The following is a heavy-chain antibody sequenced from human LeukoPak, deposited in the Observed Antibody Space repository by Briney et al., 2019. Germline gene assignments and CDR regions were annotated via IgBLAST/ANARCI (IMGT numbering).Heavy chain of an antibody. V-gene: IGHV5-51*01. J-gene: IGHJ3*02. CDR3: ARRHYSNAFDI. CDR2: IYPGDSDT. D-gene: IGHD3-10*01. Sequence: MGIIYPGDSDTRYSPSFQGQVTISADKSISTAYLQWSSLKASDTAMYYCARRHYSNAFDIWGQGTMVTVSS.